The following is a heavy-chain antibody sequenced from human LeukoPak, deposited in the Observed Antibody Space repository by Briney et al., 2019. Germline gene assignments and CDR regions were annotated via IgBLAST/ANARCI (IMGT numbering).Heavy chain of an antibody. D-gene: IGHD4-17*01. V-gene: IGHV1-69*01. CDR2: IIPIFGTA. CDR1: GDTFSSYT. J-gene: IGHJ6*03. CDR3: ARGRKVTNVNKYYYYYYMDV. Sequence: GSSVRVSCKASGDTFSSYTITWVRQAPGQGLEWMGGIIPIFGTANYAQKFQGRVTITADESTSTAYMELSSLRSEDTAVYYCARGRKVTNVNKYYYYYYMDVWGKGTTVTVSS.